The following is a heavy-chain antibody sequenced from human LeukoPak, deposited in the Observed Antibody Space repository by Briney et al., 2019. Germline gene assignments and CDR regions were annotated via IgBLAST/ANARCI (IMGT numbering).Heavy chain of an antibody. CDR1: GFTFSSYA. CDR3: AKDLLRKEYYFDY. CDR2: ISGSGGST. V-gene: IGHV3-23*01. Sequence: AGGSLRLSCAASGFTFSSYAMSWVRQAPGKGLEWVSVISGSGGSTYYADSVKGRFTISRDNSKNTLYLQMNSLRAEDTAVYYCAKDLLRKEYYFDYWGQGTLVTVSS. J-gene: IGHJ4*02.